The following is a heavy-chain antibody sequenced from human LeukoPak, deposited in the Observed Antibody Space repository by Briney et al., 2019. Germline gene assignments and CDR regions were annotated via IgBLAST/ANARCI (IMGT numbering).Heavy chain of an antibody. CDR2: ISSSSSYI. CDR3: ASSGVDILTG. J-gene: IGHJ4*02. D-gene: IGHD3-9*01. Sequence: GGSLRLSCAASGFTFSSYSMNWVRQAPGKGPEWVSSISSSSSYIYYADSVKGRFTISRDNAKNSLYLQMNSLRAEDTAVYYCASSGVDILTGWGQGTLVTVSS. CDR1: GFTFSSYS. V-gene: IGHV3-21*01.